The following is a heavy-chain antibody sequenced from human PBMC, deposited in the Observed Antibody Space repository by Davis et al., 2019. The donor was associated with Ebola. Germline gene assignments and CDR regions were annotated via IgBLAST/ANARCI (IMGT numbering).Heavy chain of an antibody. D-gene: IGHD6-6*01. J-gene: IGHJ4*02. CDR3: AKTYSSSSEYYFDY. V-gene: IGHV4-31*03. Sequence: SETLSLTCTVSGGSITRGGYYWNWIRQHPGKGLEWIGYMYNSGSTYYNPSLKSRVTISGDTSKNQFSLKLSSVTAADTAVYYCAKTYSSSSEYYFDYWGQGTLVTVSS. CDR1: GGSITRGGYY. CDR2: MYNSGST.